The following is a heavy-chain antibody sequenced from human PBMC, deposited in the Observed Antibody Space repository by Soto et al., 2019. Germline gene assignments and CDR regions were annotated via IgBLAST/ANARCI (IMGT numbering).Heavy chain of an antibody. V-gene: IGHV4-59*08. Sequence: PSETLSLTCTVSGGSISSYYWSWIRQPPGKGLEWIGYIYYNVNTNYNPSLKSRVTISVDTSKNQFSLKLSSVTAADTAVYYCARTHLHWGPGTLVTVPS. CDR1: GGSISSYY. CDR3: ARTHLH. J-gene: IGHJ4*02. CDR2: IYYNVNT.